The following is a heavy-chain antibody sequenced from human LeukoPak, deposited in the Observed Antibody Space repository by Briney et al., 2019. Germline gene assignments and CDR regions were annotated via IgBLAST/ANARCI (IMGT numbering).Heavy chain of an antibody. CDR1: GFTFSTYD. J-gene: IGHJ4*02. CDR2: TGTAGDT. CDR3: ARQNRNGFDY. V-gene: IGHV3-13*01. D-gene: IGHD2-8*01. Sequence: GGSLRLSCAASGFTFSTYDFHWVRQTTGKGLEWVSATGTAGDTWYSGSVKGRSTISRENAKSSMYLQMNSLRVGDTAVYYCARQNRNGFDYWGQGTLVTVSS.